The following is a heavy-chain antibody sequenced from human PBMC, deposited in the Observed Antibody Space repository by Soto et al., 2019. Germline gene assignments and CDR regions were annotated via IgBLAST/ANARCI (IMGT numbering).Heavy chain of an antibody. V-gene: IGHV1-69*06. D-gene: IGHD3-22*01. CDR2: IIPIFGTA. CDR1: GGTFSSYA. Sequence: QVQLVQSGAEVKKPGSSVKVSCKASGGTFSSYAISWVRQAPGQGLEWMGGIIPIFGTANYAQKFQGRVTITADKSTSTAYMELSSLRSEDTAVYYCARFRMGGQYYYDRSGYYKYYYYGMDVWGQGTTVTVSS. J-gene: IGHJ6*02. CDR3: ARFRMGGQYYYDRSGYYKYYYYGMDV.